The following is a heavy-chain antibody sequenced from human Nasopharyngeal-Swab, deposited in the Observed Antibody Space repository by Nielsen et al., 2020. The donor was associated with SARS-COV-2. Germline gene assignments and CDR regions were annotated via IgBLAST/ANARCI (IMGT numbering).Heavy chain of an antibody. Sequence: GESLKISCAASGFIFSSYSMNWVRQAPGKGLEWVSSTSTSGSYIYYADSVKGRFTISRDNAKNSLYLQMNSLRAEDTAVYYCARDLHCYYALDYWGQGTLVTVSS. CDR2: TSTSGSYI. V-gene: IGHV3-21*01. J-gene: IGHJ4*02. D-gene: IGHD3-22*01. CDR1: GFIFSSYS. CDR3: ARDLHCYYALDY.